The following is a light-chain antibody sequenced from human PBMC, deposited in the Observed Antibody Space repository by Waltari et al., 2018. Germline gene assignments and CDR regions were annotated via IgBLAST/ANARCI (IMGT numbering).Light chain of an antibody. J-gene: IGLJ1*01. CDR2: GDS. CDR1: SSNCGAGYD. Sequence: QSVLTQPPSVSGAPGQRVTLSCTGSSSNCGAGYDVPWYQQLPGAAPRLIIYGDSNRPSGVPDRFSGSKSDTSASLAITGLQAGDEADYYCQSYDSSGSSYVFGAGTKVTVL. V-gene: IGLV1-40*01. CDR3: QSYDSSGSSYV.